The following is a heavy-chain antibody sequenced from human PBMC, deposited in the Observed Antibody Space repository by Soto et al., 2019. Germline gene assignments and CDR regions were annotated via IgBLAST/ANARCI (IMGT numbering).Heavy chain of an antibody. D-gene: IGHD5-12*01. V-gene: IGHV2-5*01. J-gene: IGHJ4*02. Sequence: GSGPTLVNPTQTLTLTCTFSGFSLSTSGVGVGWIRQPPGKALEWLALIYWNDDKRYSPSLKSRLTITKDTSKNQVVLTMTNMDPVDTATYYCAQTKRDGYNFGRRFDYWGQGTLVTVSS. CDR1: GFSLSTSGVG. CDR3: AQTKRDGYNFGRRFDY. CDR2: IYWNDDK.